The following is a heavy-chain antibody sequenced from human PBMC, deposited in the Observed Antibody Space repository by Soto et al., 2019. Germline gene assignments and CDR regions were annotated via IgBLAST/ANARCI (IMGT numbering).Heavy chain of an antibody. J-gene: IGHJ4*02. V-gene: IGHV3-48*03. CDR1: GXIFSSYY. Sequence: GSLRLSCVASGXIFSSYYMNWVRQAPGKGLEWISYISRGSTTIYYADSVKGRFTISRDNAKNSLFLQMSGLRVEGTATYYCARHRSPSPDYWGQGTLVTVSS. CDR2: ISRGSTTI. CDR3: ARHRSPSPDY.